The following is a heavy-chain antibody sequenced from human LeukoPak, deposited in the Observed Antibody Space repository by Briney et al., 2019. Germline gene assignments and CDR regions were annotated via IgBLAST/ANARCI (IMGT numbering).Heavy chain of an antibody. CDR2: IYPGDSDT. J-gene: IGHJ4*02. CDR1: GYSFTSYW. Sequence: GESLKISCXGSGYSFTSYWIGWVRQMPGKGLEWMGIIYPGDSDTRYSPSFESQVTISADKSISTAYLQWSSLKASDTAMYYCARLYYDFWSADYWGQGTLVTVSS. CDR3: ARLYYDFWSADY. D-gene: IGHD3-3*01. V-gene: IGHV5-51*01.